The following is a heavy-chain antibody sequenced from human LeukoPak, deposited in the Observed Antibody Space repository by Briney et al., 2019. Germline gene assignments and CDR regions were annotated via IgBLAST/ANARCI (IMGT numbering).Heavy chain of an antibody. CDR3: AKGRNCNYEDAFDI. CDR1: GFTFSSYG. J-gene: IGHJ3*02. V-gene: IGHV3-30*18. D-gene: IGHD1-7*01. CDR2: ISYDGSNK. Sequence: GGSLRLSCAASGFTFSSYGMHWVRQAPGKGLEWVAVISYDGSNKYYADSVKGRFTISRDNSKNTLYLQMNSLRAEDTAVYYCAKGRNCNYEDAFDIWGQGTMVTVSS.